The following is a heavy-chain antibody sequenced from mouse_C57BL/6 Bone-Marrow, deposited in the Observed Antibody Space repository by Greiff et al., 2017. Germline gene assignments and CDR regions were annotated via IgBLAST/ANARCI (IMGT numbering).Heavy chain of an antibody. V-gene: IGHV1-26*01. CDR3: ARHHYGSSPFYFDY. Sequence: EVQLQQSGPELVKPGASVKISCKASGYTFTDYYMNWVKQSHGKSLEWIGDINPNNGGTSYNQKFKGKATLTVDKSSSTAYMVLRSLTSEDSAVYYCARHHYGSSPFYFDYWGQGTTLTVSS. J-gene: IGHJ2*01. CDR1: GYTFTDYY. D-gene: IGHD1-1*01. CDR2: INPNNGGT.